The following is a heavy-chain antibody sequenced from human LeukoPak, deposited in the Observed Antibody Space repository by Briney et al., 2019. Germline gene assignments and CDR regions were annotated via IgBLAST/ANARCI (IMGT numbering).Heavy chain of an antibody. CDR2: IKSKTDGGTT. Sequence: PGGSLRLSCAASGFTFSNAWMSWVRQAPGKGLGWVGRIKSKTDGGTTDYAAPVKGRFTFSRDDSKNTLYLQMNSLKTEDTGVYYCTTKEKSSGWYDNYFDCWGQGTLVTVSS. J-gene: IGHJ4*02. CDR3: TTKEKSSGWYDNYFDC. D-gene: IGHD6-19*01. V-gene: IGHV3-15*01. CDR1: GFTFSNAW.